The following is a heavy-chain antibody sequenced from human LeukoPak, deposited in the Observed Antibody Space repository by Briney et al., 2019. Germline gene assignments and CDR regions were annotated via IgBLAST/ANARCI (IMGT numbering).Heavy chain of an antibody. D-gene: IGHD1-26*01. CDR3: TRDWETSRDY. CDR2: IKQDGSEK. V-gene: IGHV3-7*01. CDR1: GFTFSSYW. J-gene: IGHJ4*02. Sequence: GGSLRLSCAASGFTFSSYWMTWVRQAPGKGLEWVANIKQDGSEKYYVDSVKGRFTISRDNAKNSLYLQMNSLRVEDTAIYYCTRDWETSRDYWGQGTLVTVSS.